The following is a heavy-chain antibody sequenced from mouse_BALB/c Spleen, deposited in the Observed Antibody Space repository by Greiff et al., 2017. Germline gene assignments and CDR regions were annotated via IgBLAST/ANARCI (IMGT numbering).Heavy chain of an antibody. D-gene: IGHD2-2*01. Sequence: EVQRVESGGGLVKPGGSLKLSCAASGFTFSSYAMSWVRQSPEKRLEWVAEISSGGSYTYYPDTVTGRFTISRDNAKNTLYLEMSSLRSEDTAMYYCARGGGYPYAMDYWGQGTSVTVSS. V-gene: IGHV5-9-4*01. J-gene: IGHJ4*01. CDR2: ISSGGSYT. CDR3: ARGGGYPYAMDY. CDR1: GFTFSSYA.